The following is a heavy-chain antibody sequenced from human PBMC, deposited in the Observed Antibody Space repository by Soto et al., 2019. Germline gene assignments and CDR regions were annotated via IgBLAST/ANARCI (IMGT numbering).Heavy chain of an antibody. J-gene: IGHJ4*02. V-gene: IGHV4-59*01. CDR1: GASISSYY. CDR2: IYHSGST. CDR3: ARGAAGNAYY. D-gene: IGHD6-13*01. Sequence: SETLSLTCAVSGASISSYYWSWIRQPPGTGLEWIGYIYHSGSTNYNPSLKSRVTISVDTSKNQFSLKLSSVTAADTAVYYCARGAAGNAYYWGQGILVTVSS.